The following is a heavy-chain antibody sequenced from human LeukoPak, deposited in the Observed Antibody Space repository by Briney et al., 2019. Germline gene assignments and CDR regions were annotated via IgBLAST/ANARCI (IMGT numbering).Heavy chain of an antibody. D-gene: IGHD2-8*01. CDR2: IYDAGNT. CDR3: ARDKGGMYGLDI. CDR1: GFTVSSNH. J-gene: IGHJ3*02. V-gene: IGHV3-66*02. Sequence: GGSLRLSCAASGFTVSSNHMHWVRQAPEKGLEWVSIIYDAGNTHFADSVKGRFTGSRDNSNNTVYLQMNSLRPEDTALYYCARDKGGMYGLDIWGQGTMVTVSS.